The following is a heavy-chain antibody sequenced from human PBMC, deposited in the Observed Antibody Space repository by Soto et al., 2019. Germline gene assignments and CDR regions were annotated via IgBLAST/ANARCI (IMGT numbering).Heavy chain of an antibody. Sequence: PXESLKISCQCSGYTFSNFWIGWVGQFPGQGLEWMGIIYPGDHETRYSPSFLGKVTISAETSINTAYLQWSSLEASDSAFYFCARSPRSSPYFDFWGQGALVTVSS. D-gene: IGHD6-13*01. V-gene: IGHV5-51*01. J-gene: IGHJ4*02. CDR2: IYPGDHET. CDR3: ARSPRSSPYFDF. CDR1: GYTFSNFW.